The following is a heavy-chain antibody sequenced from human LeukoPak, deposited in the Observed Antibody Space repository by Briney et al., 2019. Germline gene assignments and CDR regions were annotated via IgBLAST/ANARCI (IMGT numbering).Heavy chain of an antibody. J-gene: IGHJ6*02. CDR3: GRIAINANNGMDV. D-gene: IGHD1/OR15-1a*01. CDR1: GFTFSSYA. CDR2: ISSSGGST. Sequence: GGSLRLSCAASGFTFSSYAMSWVRQAPGKGLEWVSVISSSGGSTYYADSVKGRFTISRDNPKNTLYLQMNSLRAEDTAVYYCGRIAINANNGMDVWGQGTTVTVSS. V-gene: IGHV3-23*01.